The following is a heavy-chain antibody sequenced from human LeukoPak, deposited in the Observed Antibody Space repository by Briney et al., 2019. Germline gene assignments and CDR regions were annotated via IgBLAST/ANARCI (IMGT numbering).Heavy chain of an antibody. CDR1: GFTFSSYA. V-gene: IGHV3-23*01. J-gene: IGHJ6*02. Sequence: GGSLRLSCAASGFTFSSYAMSWVRQAPGKGLEWVSAISGSGGSTYYADSVKGRFTISRYNSKNTLYLQMNSLRAEDTAVYYCAKSGYDILTGYFPAGDYYYYGMDVWGQGTTVTVSS. D-gene: IGHD3-9*01. CDR2: ISGSGGST. CDR3: AKSGYDILTGYFPAGDYYYYGMDV.